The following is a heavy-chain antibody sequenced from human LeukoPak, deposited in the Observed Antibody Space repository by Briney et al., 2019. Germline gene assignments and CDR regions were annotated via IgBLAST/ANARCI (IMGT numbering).Heavy chain of an antibody. Sequence: SETLSLTCAVYGGSFSGYYWSWIRQPPGKGLQWIGEIYHSGSTNYNPSLKSRATTSVDKSKNQFSLKLTSVTAADTAVYYCASKRHASASGAFDIWGQGTMVTVSS. D-gene: IGHD3-10*01. J-gene: IGHJ3*02. CDR1: GGSFSGYY. CDR2: IYHSGST. V-gene: IGHV4-34*01. CDR3: ASKRHASASGAFDI.